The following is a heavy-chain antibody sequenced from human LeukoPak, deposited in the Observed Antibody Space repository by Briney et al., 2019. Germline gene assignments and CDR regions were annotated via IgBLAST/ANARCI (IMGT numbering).Heavy chain of an antibody. J-gene: IGHJ4*02. CDR1: GFTFSSSA. Sequence: GGSLRLSCGASGFTFSSSAMHWVRQGPGKGLEWVAYIAHHGNNKYYADSVKGRFTISRDNSKGSLYLQVNSLRADDTAVYYCAKDGSWSCTDWGQGTLVRVSS. CDR2: IAHHGNNK. V-gene: IGHV3-30*02. D-gene: IGHD2-8*02. CDR3: AKDGSWSCTD.